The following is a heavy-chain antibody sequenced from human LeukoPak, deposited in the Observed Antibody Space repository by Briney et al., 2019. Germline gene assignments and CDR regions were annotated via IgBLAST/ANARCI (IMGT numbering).Heavy chain of an antibody. CDR1: GFTFSKYG. CDR3: AKDRGFSFASGSSELDY. V-gene: IGHV3-30*18. J-gene: IGHJ4*02. CDR2: ISFDGSSK. Sequence: PGGSLRLSCAASGFTFSKYGIHWDRQAPGKGLEWVAVISFDGSSKYYADSVKGRFTISRDNSKNTVYLQMNSLRAEDTAVYYCAKDRGFSFASGSSELDYWGQGTQVTVSS. D-gene: IGHD3-10*01.